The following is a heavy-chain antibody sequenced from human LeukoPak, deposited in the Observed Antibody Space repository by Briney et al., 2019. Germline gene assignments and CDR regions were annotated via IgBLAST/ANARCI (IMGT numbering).Heavy chain of an antibody. D-gene: IGHD3-3*01. Sequence: GGSLRLSCAASGFTFSSYGMHWVRQAPGKGLEWVSSISSSSSYIYYADSVKGRFTISRDNSKNTLYLQMNSLRAEDTAVYYCAKVEALRDFWSGYPLIWGQGTLVTVSS. CDR1: GFTFSSYG. CDR2: ISSSSSYI. V-gene: IGHV3-21*04. J-gene: IGHJ4*02. CDR3: AKVEALRDFWSGYPLI.